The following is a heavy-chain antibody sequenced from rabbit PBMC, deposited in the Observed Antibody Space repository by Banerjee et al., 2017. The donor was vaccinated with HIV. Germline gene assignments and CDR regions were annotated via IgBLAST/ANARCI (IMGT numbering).Heavy chain of an antibody. D-gene: IGHD4-2*01. V-gene: IGHV1S45*01. CDR2: IYTGSGSA. CDR3: ARESYVDGVAGTYVNL. CDR1: GFSFSSSYW. J-gene: IGHJ4*01. Sequence: QQQLEESGGDLVKPEGSLTLTCTASGFSFSSSYWICWVRQAPGKGLEWIACIYTGSGSALYVSWAKGRFTISKTSSTTVTLQMTSLTAADTATYFCARESYVDGVAGTYVNLWGPGTLVTVS.